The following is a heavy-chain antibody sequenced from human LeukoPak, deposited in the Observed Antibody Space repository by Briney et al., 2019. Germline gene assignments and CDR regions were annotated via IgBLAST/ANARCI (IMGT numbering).Heavy chain of an antibody. D-gene: IGHD3-22*01. CDR2: IYYSGST. V-gene: IGHV4-59*01. CDR1: GGSISTYY. J-gene: IGHJ4*02. Sequence: SETLSLTYTVSGGSISTYYWSWLRQPPGKGLEWIGYIYYSGSTNTNPSLKSRVTISVNTSKNQFSLKLTSVTAADTAMYYCARSDAYYYDSSGYYNRPYYFDYWGQGTLVTVSS. CDR3: ARSDAYYYDSSGYYNRPYYFDY.